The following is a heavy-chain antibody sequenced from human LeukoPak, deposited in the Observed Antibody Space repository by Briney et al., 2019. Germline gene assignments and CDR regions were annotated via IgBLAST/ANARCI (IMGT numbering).Heavy chain of an antibody. Sequence: ASVTVSYKASGGTFSSYSLRWVRQAPGQGLDWMGGIIPIFGTANYAQKFQGRVTITTDESTSTAYMELSSLRSEDTAVYYCASWEGYNWNDGGYWGQGTLVTVSS. CDR1: GGTFSSYS. D-gene: IGHD1-1*01. J-gene: IGHJ4*02. CDR3: ASWEGYNWNDGGY. CDR2: IIPIFGTA. V-gene: IGHV1-69*05.